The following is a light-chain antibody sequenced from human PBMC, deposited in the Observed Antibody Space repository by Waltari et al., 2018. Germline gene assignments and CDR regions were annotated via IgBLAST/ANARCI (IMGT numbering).Light chain of an antibody. CDR2: EDN. J-gene: IGLJ2*01. CDR1: SGSIASNY. CDR3: QSYDSSNRV. Sequence: NFTLTQPHSVSESPGKTVTISCTRSSGSIASNYVQWYQQRPGSAPTTVMYEDNQRPSGVPDRFSGSIDSSSNSASLTISGLKTEDEADYYCQSYDSSNRVFGGGTKLTVL. V-gene: IGLV6-57*03.